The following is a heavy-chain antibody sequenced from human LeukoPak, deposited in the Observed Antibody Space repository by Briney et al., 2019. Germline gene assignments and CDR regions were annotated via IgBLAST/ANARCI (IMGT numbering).Heavy chain of an antibody. V-gene: IGHV3-23*01. Sequence: GGSLRLSCAASGFTFSSYAMSWVRQAPGKGLEWVSAISGSGGSTYYADSVQGRFTISRDNSKNTLYLQMNSLRAEDTAVYYCASDLSRPPLYMVRDYWGQGTLVTVSS. J-gene: IGHJ4*02. CDR1: GFTFSSYA. CDR2: ISGSGGST. D-gene: IGHD3-10*01. CDR3: ASDLSRPPLYMVRDY.